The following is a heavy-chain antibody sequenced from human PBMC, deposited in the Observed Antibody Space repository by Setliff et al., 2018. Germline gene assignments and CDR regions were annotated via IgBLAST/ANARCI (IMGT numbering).Heavy chain of an antibody. CDR1: DDSISSRHYY. V-gene: IGHV4-61*09. CDR2: IYTSWST. Sequence: SETLSLTCTVSDDSISSRHYYWSWIRQPAGQGLEWIGQIYTSWSTNYNPSLKSRVTISVDTSKNQFSLKLSSVTAADTAVYFCARVTGFSYMDVWGKGTTVTVSS. J-gene: IGHJ6*03. D-gene: IGHD3-3*01. CDR3: ARVTGFSYMDV.